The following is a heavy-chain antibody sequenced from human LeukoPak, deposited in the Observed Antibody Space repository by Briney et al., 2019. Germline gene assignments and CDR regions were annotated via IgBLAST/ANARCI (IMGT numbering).Heavy chain of an antibody. V-gene: IGHV4-34*01. Sequence: SETLSLTCGVYGGSLSFYYWSWIRQSPGKGLEWIAEISQNGDSNYNPSLKSRVTISLDTSKNQFSLKLSSVTAADTAVYYCARDVTAAFDYWGQGTLVTVSS. CDR3: ARDVTAAFDY. CDR2: ISQNGDS. J-gene: IGHJ4*02. D-gene: IGHD6-13*01. CDR1: GGSLSFYY.